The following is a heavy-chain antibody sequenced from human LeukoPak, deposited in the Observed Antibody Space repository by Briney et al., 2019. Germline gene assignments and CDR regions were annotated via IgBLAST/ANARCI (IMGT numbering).Heavy chain of an antibody. Sequence: GGSLRLSCAASGFTFNTYSMNWVRRAPGKGLEWVSYISSGSINIFYADSVKGRFTISRDNARNSLYLQMNSLRAEDTAVYYCAKDGGSYYPMGGADYWGQGTLVTVSS. J-gene: IGHJ4*02. CDR1: GFTFNTYS. CDR3: AKDGGSYYPMGGADY. CDR2: ISSGSINI. D-gene: IGHD1-26*01. V-gene: IGHV3-48*01.